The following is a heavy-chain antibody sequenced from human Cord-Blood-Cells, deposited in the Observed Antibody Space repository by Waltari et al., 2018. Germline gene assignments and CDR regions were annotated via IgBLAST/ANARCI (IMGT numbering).Heavy chain of an antibody. CDR3: ARHIEDIVVVPAAIDAFDI. Sequence: EVQLVQSGAEVKKPGESLKISCKGSGYSFTSYWIGWVRQMPGKGLEWMGIIYPGDSDTRYSPSFQGQVTISADKSISTAYLQWSSLKASDTAMYYCARHIEDIVVVPAAIDAFDIWGQGTMVTVSS. CDR1: GYSFTSYW. D-gene: IGHD2-2*02. CDR2: IYPGDSDT. J-gene: IGHJ3*02. V-gene: IGHV5-51*01.